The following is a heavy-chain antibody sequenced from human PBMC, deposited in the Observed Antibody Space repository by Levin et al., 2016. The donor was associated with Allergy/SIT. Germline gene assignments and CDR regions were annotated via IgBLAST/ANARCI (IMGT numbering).Heavy chain of an antibody. CDR3: AGSRNIVVVPAHYYYYYGMDV. D-gene: IGHD2-2*01. V-gene: IGHV1-69*01. CDR2: IIPIFGTA. J-gene: IGHJ6*02. Sequence: WVRQAPGQGLEWMGGIIPIFGTANYAQKFQGRVTITADESTSTAYMELSSLRSEDTAVYYCAGSRNIVVVPAHYYYYYGMDVWGQGTTVTVSS.